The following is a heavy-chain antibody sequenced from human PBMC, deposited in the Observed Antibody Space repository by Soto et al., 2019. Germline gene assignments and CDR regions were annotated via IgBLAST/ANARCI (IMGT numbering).Heavy chain of an antibody. CDR2: IIPIFGTA. D-gene: IGHD3-22*01. Sequence: QVQLVQSGAEVKKPGSSVKVSCKASGGTFSSYAISWVRQAPGQGLEWMGGIIPIFGTANYAQKFQGRVTITADESTSTAYMELSRLRSEDTAVYYCAGVGYYYDSSGYYFGYWGQGTLVTVSS. CDR3: AGVGYYYDSSGYYFGY. V-gene: IGHV1-69*01. CDR1: GGTFSSYA. J-gene: IGHJ4*02.